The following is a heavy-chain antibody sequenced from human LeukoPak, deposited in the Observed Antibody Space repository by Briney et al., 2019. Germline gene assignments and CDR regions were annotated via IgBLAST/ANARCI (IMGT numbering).Heavy chain of an antibody. D-gene: IGHD2-15*01. CDR2: IRQDGSEE. CDR3: AREVTPYY. Sequence: GGSLRLSCAASGFTFSSYWMTWVRQAPGKGLEWVANIRQDGSEEYYVDSVKGRFTISRDNAKNSLFLQMNSLRAEDTAVYYCAREVTPYYWGQGTLVTVSS. CDR1: GFTFSSYW. J-gene: IGHJ4*02. V-gene: IGHV3-7*01.